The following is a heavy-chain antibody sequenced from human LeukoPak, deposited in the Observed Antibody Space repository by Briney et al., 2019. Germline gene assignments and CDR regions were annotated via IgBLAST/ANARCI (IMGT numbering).Heavy chain of an antibody. V-gene: IGHV4-39*07. CDR1: GGSISSSSYY. CDR2: IYYSGST. CDR3: ARSPYPPGGNWFDP. Sequence: SETLSLTCTVSGGSISSSSYYWGWIRQPPGKGLEWIGSIYYSGSTYYNPSLKSRVTISVDTSKNQFSLKLSSVTAADTAVYYCARSPYPPGGNWFDPWGQGTLVTVSS. D-gene: IGHD1-26*01. J-gene: IGHJ5*02.